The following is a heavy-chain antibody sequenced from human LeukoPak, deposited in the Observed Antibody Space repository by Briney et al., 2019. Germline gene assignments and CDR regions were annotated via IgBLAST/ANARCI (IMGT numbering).Heavy chain of an antibody. CDR3: AKDQRFEGCGSGGTCTPLP. CDR1: GFTFNSYA. Sequence: GGSLRLSCGPSGFTFNSYAMTGVRQAPGKGLEWVSSISGSGGSTYYADSVKGRFTISRDNSNNTLYLQMNTLTAENTAVYYCAKDQRFEGCGSGGTCTPLPWGQGTLVTVSS. V-gene: IGHV3-23*01. CDR2: ISGSGGST. D-gene: IGHD2-15*01. J-gene: IGHJ5*02.